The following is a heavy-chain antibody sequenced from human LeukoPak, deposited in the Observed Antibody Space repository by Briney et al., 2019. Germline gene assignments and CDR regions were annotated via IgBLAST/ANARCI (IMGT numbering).Heavy chain of an antibody. J-gene: IGHJ4*02. CDR1: GGSITPYY. Sequence: PSETLSLTCTVSGGSITPYYWSWIRQPPGKGLEWIGYIYYSGSINYNPSLKSRVTISVDTSNNQFSLKLSSVTAADTAVYYCAGIQKRGNTGYSCDYWGQGTLVTVSS. CDR2: IYYSGSI. D-gene: IGHD3-9*01. CDR3: AGIQKRGNTGYSCDY. V-gene: IGHV4-59*03.